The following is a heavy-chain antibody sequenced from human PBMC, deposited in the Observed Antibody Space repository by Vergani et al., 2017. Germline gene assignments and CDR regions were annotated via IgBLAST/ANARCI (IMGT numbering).Heavy chain of an antibody. V-gene: IGHV3-15*01. J-gene: IGHJ4*02. D-gene: IGHD5-24*01. CDR1: GLNFNDAW. Sequence: EVQLVASGGGLLKPGDHVRLSCAASGLNFNDAWMTWVRQAPGKGLEWLGRVISKKDGGRADYSPHVKGTITISRDESKSTIYLDMNSLRIEDTATYYCAAYNVGASFSWGPGARVTVSS. CDR3: AAYNVGASFS. CDR2: VISKKDGGRA.